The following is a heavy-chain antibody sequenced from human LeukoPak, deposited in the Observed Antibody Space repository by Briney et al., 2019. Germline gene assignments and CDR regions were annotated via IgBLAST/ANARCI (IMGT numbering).Heavy chain of an antibody. D-gene: IGHD2-15*01. V-gene: IGHV3-23*01. J-gene: IGHJ4*02. CDR3: APDLRGAAWSLDY. Sequence: GGSLTLSCAASGFTFTSYAMTWVRQAPGKGLDWVSGISGSGGTTKYADSVKGRFTISRDNSKNTLYLQMNSLRAEDTAVYYCAPDLRGAAWSLDYWGQGTLVTVSS. CDR1: GFTFTSYA. CDR2: ISGSGGTT.